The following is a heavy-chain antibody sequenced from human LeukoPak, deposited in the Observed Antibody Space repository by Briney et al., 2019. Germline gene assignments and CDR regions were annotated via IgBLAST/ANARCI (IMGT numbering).Heavy chain of an antibody. CDR1: GGSISSSSYY. V-gene: IGHV4-39*01. CDR2: IYYSGST. D-gene: IGHD6-13*01. Sequence: SETLSLTCTVSGGSISSSSYYWDWIRQPPGKGLEWIGSIYYSGSTYYNPSLKSRVTISVDTSKNQFSLKLSSVTAADTAVYYCARQVWQRLVSSFDYWGQGTLVTVSS. CDR3: ARQVWQRLVSSFDY. J-gene: IGHJ4*02.